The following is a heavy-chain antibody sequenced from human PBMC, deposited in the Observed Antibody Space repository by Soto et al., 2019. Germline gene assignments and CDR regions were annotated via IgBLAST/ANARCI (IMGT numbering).Heavy chain of an antibody. J-gene: IGHJ4*02. CDR1: GYIFTDYG. Sequence: QVQLVQSGAEVKKPGASVQVSCKASGYIFTDYGFSWVRQAPGQGLEWMGWIGTHNGDTKYAQKFQGRVNMTTDTSTRTAYMELRSLRYDDPAVYYCASRDSLDFWGQGTLVTVSS. D-gene: IGHD2-21*01. CDR3: ASRDSLDF. CDR2: IGTHNGDT. V-gene: IGHV1-18*01.